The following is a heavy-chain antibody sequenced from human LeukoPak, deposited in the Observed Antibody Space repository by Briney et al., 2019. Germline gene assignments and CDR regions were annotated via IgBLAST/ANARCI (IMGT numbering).Heavy chain of an antibody. D-gene: IGHD2-2*02. Sequence: GGSLRLSCAASGFTFSSYWMHWVRQAPGKGLVWVSRINSDGSSTSYADSVKGRFTISRDNAKNTLYLQMNSLRAEDTAVYYCERDQEYCRSTSCYMVSYYYGRDFGAKGPTVPVSS. CDR2: INSDGSST. J-gene: IGHJ6*04. CDR1: GFTFSSYW. V-gene: IGHV3-74*01. CDR3: ERDQEYCRSTSCYMVSYYYGRDF.